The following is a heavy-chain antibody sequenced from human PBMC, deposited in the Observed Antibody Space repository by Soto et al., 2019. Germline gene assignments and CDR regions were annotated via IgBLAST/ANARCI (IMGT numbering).Heavy chain of an antibody. CDR3: ARGVGYYDILTGYPTDWYFDL. V-gene: IGHV4-31*03. Sequence: SETLSLTCTVSGGSISSGGYYRSWIRQHPGKGLEWIGYIYYSGSTYYNPSLKSRVTISVDTSKNQFSLKLSSVTAADTAVYYCARGVGYYDILTGYPTDWYFDLWGRGTLVTVSS. D-gene: IGHD3-9*01. CDR1: GGSISSGGYY. CDR2: IYYSGST. J-gene: IGHJ2*01.